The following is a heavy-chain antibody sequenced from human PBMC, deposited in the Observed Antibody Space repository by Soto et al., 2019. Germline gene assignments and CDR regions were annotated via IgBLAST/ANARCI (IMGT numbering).Heavy chain of an antibody. D-gene: IGHD6-19*01. J-gene: IGHJ4*02. CDR2: ISGSGGST. CDR1: GFTFSSYA. Sequence: GGSLRLSCAASGFTFSSYAMSWVRQAPGKGLEWVSAISGSGGSTYYADSVKGRFTISRDNSKNTLYMQMNSLRAEDTAVYYCAKGFLAGWLVDKLEYYFDYWGQGTLVTVSS. CDR3: AKGFLAGWLVDKLEYYFDY. V-gene: IGHV3-23*01.